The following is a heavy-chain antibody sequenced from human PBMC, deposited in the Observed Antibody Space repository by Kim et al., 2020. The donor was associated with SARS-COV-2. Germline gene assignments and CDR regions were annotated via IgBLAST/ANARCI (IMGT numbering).Heavy chain of an antibody. J-gene: IGHJ4*02. CDR1: GYTFTSYD. V-gene: IGHV1-8*01. CDR2: MNPNSGNT. D-gene: IGHD5-12*01. Sequence: ASVKVSCKASGYTFTSYDINWVRQATGQGLEWMGWMNPNSGNTGYAQKFQGRVTMTRNTSISTAYMELSSLRSEDTAVYYCARGRMRRWLQSLSKSLDYWGQGTLVTVSS. CDR3: ARGRMRRWLQSLSKSLDY.